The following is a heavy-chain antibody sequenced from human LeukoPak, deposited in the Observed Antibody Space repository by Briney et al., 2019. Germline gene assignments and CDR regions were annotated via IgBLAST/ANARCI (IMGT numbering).Heavy chain of an antibody. CDR3: ARSYGSGSYYPFDY. CDR1: GGTFSSYA. J-gene: IGHJ4*02. Sequence: SVKVSCKASGGTFSSYAISWVRQAPGQGLEWMGVIIPIFGTANYAQKFRGRVTITTDESTSTAYMELSSLRSEDTAVYYCARSYGSGSYYPFDYWGQGTLVTVSS. D-gene: IGHD3-10*01. V-gene: IGHV1-69*05. CDR2: IIPIFGTA.